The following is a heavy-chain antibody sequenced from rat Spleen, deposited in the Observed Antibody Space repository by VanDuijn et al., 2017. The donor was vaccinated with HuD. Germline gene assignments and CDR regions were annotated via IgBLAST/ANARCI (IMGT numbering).Heavy chain of an antibody. D-gene: IGHD1-5*01. CDR3: TTERYPPFAY. CDR1: GFTFTNYG. J-gene: IGHJ3*01. Sequence: EVQLVESGGGLVQPGRSLKLSCAASGFTFTNYGMHWIRQAPTNGLEWVASISPSGSITHYRDSVKGRFAISRDSAKSTLYLQMDSLRSEDTATYYCTTERYPPFAYWGQGTLVTVSS. CDR2: ISPSGSIT. V-gene: IGHV5-19*01.